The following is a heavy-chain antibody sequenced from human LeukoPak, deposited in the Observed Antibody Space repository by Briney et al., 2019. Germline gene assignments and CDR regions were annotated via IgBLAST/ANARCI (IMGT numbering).Heavy chain of an antibody. Sequence: GGSLRLSCVASGVSFKTYEMKWVRQAPGEGRERISYISVGGSDEDYADSVKGRFSISRDNAKNSLFLQMNSLRVEDTAVYYCARDVGFNNGWPAWGQGTLVTVSS. D-gene: IGHD6-19*01. V-gene: IGHV3-48*03. CDR2: ISVGGSDE. CDR1: GVSFKTYE. J-gene: IGHJ5*02. CDR3: ARDVGFNNGWPA.